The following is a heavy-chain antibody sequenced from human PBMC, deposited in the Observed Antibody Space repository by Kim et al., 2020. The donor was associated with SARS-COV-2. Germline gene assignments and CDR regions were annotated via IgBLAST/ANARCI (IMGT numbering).Heavy chain of an antibody. CDR3: ARRRPPYYFDY. Sequence: TYYNPSLKSRVTISVDTSKNQFSLKLSSVTAADTAVYYCARRRPPYYFDYWGQGTLVTVSS. V-gene: IGHV4-39*01. J-gene: IGHJ4*02. CDR2: T.